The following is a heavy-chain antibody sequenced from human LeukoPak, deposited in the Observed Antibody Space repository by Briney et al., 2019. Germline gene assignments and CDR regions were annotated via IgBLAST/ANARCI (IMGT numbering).Heavy chain of an antibody. CDR2: ISSSSSTI. Sequence: GGSLRLSCAASGFTFSSYSMNWVRQAPGKGLEWVSYISSSSSTIYYADSVKGRFTISRDNAKNSLYLQMNSLRAEDTAVYYCARADDYVWGSYPLFDYWGQGTLVTVSS. V-gene: IGHV3-48*01. CDR3: ARADDYVWGSYPLFDY. CDR1: GFTFSSYS. D-gene: IGHD3-16*02. J-gene: IGHJ4*02.